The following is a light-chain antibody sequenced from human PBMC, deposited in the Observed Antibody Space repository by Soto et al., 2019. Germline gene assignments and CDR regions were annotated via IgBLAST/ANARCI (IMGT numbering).Light chain of an antibody. J-gene: IGLJ1*01. V-gene: IGLV2-14*02. CDR2: EGS. CDR1: SSDVGSYDL. Sequence: QSALTQPASVSGSPGQSITISCTGTSSDVGSYDLVSWYQQHPGKAPKLMIYEGSKRPSGVSNRFSGSKSGNTASLTISGLQPEDEADYYCSSYRSTSTLGVFGTGTKVTVL. CDR3: SSYRSTSTLGV.